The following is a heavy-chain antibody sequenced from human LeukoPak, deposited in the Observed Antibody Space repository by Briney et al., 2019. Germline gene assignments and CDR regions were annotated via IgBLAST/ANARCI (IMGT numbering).Heavy chain of an antibody. CDR3: ARSGYDYYYYYGMDV. CDR2: ISSSSSYI. J-gene: IGHJ6*02. D-gene: IGHD5-18*01. CDR1: GFTFSSYS. Sequence: GGSLRLSCAASGFTFSSYSMNWVRQAPGKGLEWVSAISSSSSYIYYADSVKGRFTISRDNAKNSLYLQMNSLRAEDTAVYYCARSGYDYYYYYGMDVWGQGTTVTVSS. V-gene: IGHV3-21*01.